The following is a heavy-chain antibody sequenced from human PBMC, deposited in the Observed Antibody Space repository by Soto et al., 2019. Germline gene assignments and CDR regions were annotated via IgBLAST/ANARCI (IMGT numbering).Heavy chain of an antibody. V-gene: IGHV1-69*01. J-gene: IGHJ5*02. CDR2: IIPILGST. Sequence: QVQLLQSGAELMEPGSSVRVSCKPSGGTFVSSAFAWVRQAPGGKIEWMGGIIPILGSTKYAEKFLGRLIIRADDASRTAYLELSSLTFYDTTCYFCVKKKPHGDSNKAWLDPWGQGTLVTVST. CDR3: VKKKPHGDSNKAWLDP. CDR1: GGTFVSSA.